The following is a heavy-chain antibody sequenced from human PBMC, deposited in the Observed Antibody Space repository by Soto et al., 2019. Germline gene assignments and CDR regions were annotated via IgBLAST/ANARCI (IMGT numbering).Heavy chain of an antibody. CDR2: MWFDGTGE. V-gene: IGHV3-33*01. D-gene: IGHD7-27*01. CDR3: ARDVIVPAELGYYYYGMDV. CDR1: GFTFRNCG. Sequence: QVQLVESGGGVVQPARSLRLSCAASGFTFRNCGIHWVRQAPGKGLEWVAVMWFDGTGEYYADSVKGRFTISRDNSESTLYLQMSSLRAEDTAVYYCARDVIVPAELGYYYYGMDVWGQGTTVTVSS. J-gene: IGHJ6*02.